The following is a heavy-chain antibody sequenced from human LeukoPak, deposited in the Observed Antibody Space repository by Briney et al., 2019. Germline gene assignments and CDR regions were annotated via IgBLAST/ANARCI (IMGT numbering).Heavy chain of an antibody. CDR3: ARDRRLWNMDV. D-gene: IGHD4/OR15-4a*01. CDR1: GFTFSSYG. J-gene: IGHJ6*03. CDR2: INSDGSTT. Sequence: GGSLRLSCEASGFTFSSYGMTWVRQAPGKGLVWVSRINSDGSTTTYADSVKGRFTISRDNAKNTLYLQMNSLRAEDTAVYYCARDRRLWNMDVWGTGTTVTISS. V-gene: IGHV3-74*01.